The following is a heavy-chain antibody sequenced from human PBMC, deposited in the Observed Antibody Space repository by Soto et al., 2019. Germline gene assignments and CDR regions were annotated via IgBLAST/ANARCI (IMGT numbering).Heavy chain of an antibody. CDR2: ISGSGGNT. V-gene: IGHV3-23*01. CDR3: AKDPRAHYYGSGSSSY. Sequence: EVQLLESGGGLVQPGGSLSLSCAASGFVFSSYAMSWVRQAPGKGLEWVSTISGSGGNTYYADSVKGRFTISRDTSKNTLYLQLNSLRAEDTALYYCAKDPRAHYYGSGSSSYWGQGTLVTVSS. J-gene: IGHJ4*02. D-gene: IGHD3-10*01. CDR1: GFVFSSYA.